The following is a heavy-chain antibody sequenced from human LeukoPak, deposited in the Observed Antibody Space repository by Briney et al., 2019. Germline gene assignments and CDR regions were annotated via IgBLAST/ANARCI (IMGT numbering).Heavy chain of an antibody. J-gene: IGHJ3*02. D-gene: IGHD3-10*01. CDR2: ISRSSETT. CDR3: TRSGDGAFDN. V-gene: IGHV3-48*04. CDR1: GFSFSVYA. Sequence: GGSLRLSCAASGFSFSVYAMNWVRQTPGKGLEWVSYISRSSETTHYADSVKGRFTISRDNAKNSLYLQMNSLRVDDTAVYYYTRSGDGAFDNWGPGTMVTVSS.